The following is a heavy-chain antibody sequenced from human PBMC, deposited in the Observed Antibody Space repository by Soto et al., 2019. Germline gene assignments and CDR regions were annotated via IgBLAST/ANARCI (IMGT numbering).Heavy chain of an antibody. J-gene: IGHJ4*02. CDR2: MNPNSGNT. Sequence: ASVKVXCKASGYTXTSYDINWVRQATGQGLEWMGWMNPNSGNTGYAQKFQGRVTMTRNTSISTAYMELSSVTAADTAVYYCAREEDYWGQGTLVTVSS. CDR3: AREEDY. V-gene: IGHV1-8*01. CDR1: GYTXTSYD.